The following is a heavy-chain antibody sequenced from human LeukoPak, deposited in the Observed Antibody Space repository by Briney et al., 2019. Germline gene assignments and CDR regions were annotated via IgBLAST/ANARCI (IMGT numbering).Heavy chain of an antibody. D-gene: IGHD3-10*01. CDR3: ARDGYMVRGVMNKKAAWFDP. J-gene: IGHJ5*02. Sequence: ASVKVSCRASGYTFTSYDINWVRQATGQGLEWMGWMNPNSGNTGYAQKFQGRVTMTRNTSISTAYMELSSLRSEDTAVYYCARDGYMVRGVMNKKAAWFDPWGQGTLVTVSS. V-gene: IGHV1-8*01. CDR1: GYTFTSYD. CDR2: MNPNSGNT.